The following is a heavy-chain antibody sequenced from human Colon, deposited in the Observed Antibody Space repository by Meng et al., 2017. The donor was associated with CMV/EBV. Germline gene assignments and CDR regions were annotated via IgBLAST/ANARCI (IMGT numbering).Heavy chain of an antibody. CDR1: GFTFNTYA. J-gene: IGHJ4*02. Sequence: GGSLRLSCTASGFTFNTYALNWVRQAPGKGLEWVAGIRDGGETFYAGSVKGRFTISRDDSKNTLYVQLNSLRAEDTAVYYCAKDVLATDYFDYWGQGTLVTVSS. CDR3: AKDVLATDYFDY. D-gene: IGHD1-26*01. CDR2: IRDGGET. V-gene: IGHV3-23*01.